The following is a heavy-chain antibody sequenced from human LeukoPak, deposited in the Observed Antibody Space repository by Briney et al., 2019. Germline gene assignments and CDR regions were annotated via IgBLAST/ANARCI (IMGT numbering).Heavy chain of an antibody. J-gene: IGHJ4*02. CDR3: VKQGESYGDSVVDY. D-gene: IGHD4-17*01. Sequence: GGSLRLSCSASGFTFSSYAMSWVRQAPGQGLDWVSAIRGSGGSTHYADSVKGRFTISRDNSKNTRYLQMNSLRAEDTAVYYCVKQGESYGDSVVDYWGQGTLVTVSS. CDR1: GFTFSSYA. CDR2: IRGSGGST. V-gene: IGHV3-23*01.